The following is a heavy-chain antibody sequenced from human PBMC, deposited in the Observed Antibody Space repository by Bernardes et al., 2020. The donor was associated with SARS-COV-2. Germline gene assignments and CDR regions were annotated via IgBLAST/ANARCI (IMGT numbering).Heavy chain of an antibody. CDR2: MNPNSGNT. CDR1: GYTFTSHD. CDR3: ARGIEAAGTGFWGD. J-gene: IGHJ4*02. D-gene: IGHD6-13*01. Sequence: ASEKVSCKASGYTFTSHDINWVRQATGQGLEWMGWMNPNSGNTGYAQKFQGRVTMTRDTSISTAYMELRSLTSEDTAVYYCARGIEAAGTGFWGDWGQGTLVTVSS. V-gene: IGHV1-8*01.